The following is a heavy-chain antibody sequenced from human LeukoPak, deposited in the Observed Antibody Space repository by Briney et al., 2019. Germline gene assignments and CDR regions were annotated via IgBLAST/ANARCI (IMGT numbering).Heavy chain of an antibody. CDR2: IRYDGSNK. CDR1: GFTFSSYG. J-gene: IGHJ3*02. Sequence: GGSLRLSCAASGFTFSSYGMHWVRQAPGKGLEWVAFIRYDGSNKYYADSVKGRFTISRDNSKNTLYLQMNSLRAEDTAVYYCARDDLMYSSSGNDAFDIWGQGTMVTVSS. V-gene: IGHV3-30*02. D-gene: IGHD6-6*01. CDR3: ARDDLMYSSSGNDAFDI.